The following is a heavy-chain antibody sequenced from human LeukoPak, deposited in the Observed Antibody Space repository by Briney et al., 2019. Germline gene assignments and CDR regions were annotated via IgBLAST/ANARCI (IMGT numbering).Heavy chain of an antibody. D-gene: IGHD4-11*01. CDR3: ASHLTTDYFDY. V-gene: IGHV4-59*01. CDR1: GGSISSYY. CDR2: IYYSGST. J-gene: IGHJ4*02. Sequence: SETLSLTCTVSGGSISSYYWSWIRQPPGKGLEWIGYIYYSGSTNYNPSLKNRVTISVDTSKNQFSLKLSSVTAADTAVYYCASHLTTDYFDYWGQGTLVTVSS.